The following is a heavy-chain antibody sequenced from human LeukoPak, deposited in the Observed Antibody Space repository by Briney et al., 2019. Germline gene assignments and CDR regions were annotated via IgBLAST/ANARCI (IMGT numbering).Heavy chain of an antibody. Sequence: XXHXXRXXPGXXLEGMGXFDPEDGETIYAQKFQGRVTMTEDTSTDTAYMELSSLRSEDTAVYYCATDLTMVRGTYGMDVWGKGTTVTVSS. CDR2: FDPEDGET. D-gene: IGHD3-10*01. J-gene: IGHJ6*04. V-gene: IGHV1-24*01. CDR3: ATDLTMVRGTYGMDV. CDR1: X.